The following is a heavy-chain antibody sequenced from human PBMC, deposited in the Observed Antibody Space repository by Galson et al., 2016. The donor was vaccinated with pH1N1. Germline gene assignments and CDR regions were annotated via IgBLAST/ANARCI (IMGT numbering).Heavy chain of an antibody. CDR1: GYSFNVYY. CDR2: IAPDSGAT. CDR3: ARGPGVGAIDY. J-gene: IGHJ4*02. Sequence: SVKVSCKASGYSFNVYYMHWVRQAPGQGLEWMGWIAPDSGATSYAQKFQGRVTMTRDTSINRVYMELSRLRSDDTAIYYCARGPGVGAIDYWGQGTLVTVSS. V-gene: IGHV1-2*02. D-gene: IGHD1-26*01.